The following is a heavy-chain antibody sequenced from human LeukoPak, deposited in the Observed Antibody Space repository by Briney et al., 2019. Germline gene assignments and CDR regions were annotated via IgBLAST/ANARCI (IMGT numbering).Heavy chain of an antibody. V-gene: IGHV3-9*01. CDR1: GFTFDDYA. J-gene: IGHJ1*01. D-gene: IGHD1-26*01. CDR2: ISWNSGSI. CDR3: ARASGGSHLPALYFQH. Sequence: GGSLRLSCAASGFTFDDYAMHWVRQAPGKGLEWVSGISWNSGSIGYADSVKGRFTISRDNAKNSLYLQMNSLRAEDTAVYYCARASGGSHLPALYFQHWGQGTLVTVSS.